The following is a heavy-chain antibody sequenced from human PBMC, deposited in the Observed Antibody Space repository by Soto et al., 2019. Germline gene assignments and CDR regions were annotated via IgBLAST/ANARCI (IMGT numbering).Heavy chain of an antibody. D-gene: IGHD6-19*01. V-gene: IGHV3-33*01. J-gene: IGHJ5*02. Sequence: QVQLVESGGGVVQPGRSLRLSCAASGFTFSSYGMHWVRQPPGKGLEGVAVIWYDGSNKYYADSVKGRFTISRDNSKNTLYLQMNSLRAEDTAVYYCARSGEWLRLGWFDPWGQGTLVTVSS. CDR3: ARSGEWLRLGWFDP. CDR1: GFTFSSYG. CDR2: IWYDGSNK.